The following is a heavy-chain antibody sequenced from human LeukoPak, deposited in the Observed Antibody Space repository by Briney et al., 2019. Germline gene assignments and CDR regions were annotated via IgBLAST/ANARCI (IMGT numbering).Heavy chain of an antibody. CDR1: GGSISSSSYY. CDR3: ARRVDTAMVYFDY. D-gene: IGHD5-18*01. CDR2: IYYSGST. V-gene: IGHV4-39*01. Sequence: SETLSLTCTVSGGSISSSSYYWGWIRQPPGKGLEWIGSIYYSGSTYYNPSLKSRVTISVDTSKNQFSLKLSSVTAADTAVYYCARRVDTAMVYFDYWGQGTLVTVSS. J-gene: IGHJ4*02.